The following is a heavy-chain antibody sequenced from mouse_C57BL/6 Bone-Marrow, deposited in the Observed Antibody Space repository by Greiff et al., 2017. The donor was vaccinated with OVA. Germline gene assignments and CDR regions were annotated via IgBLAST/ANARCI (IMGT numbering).Heavy chain of an antibody. D-gene: IGHD2-3*01. CDR2: IYPRSGNT. CDR1: GYTFTSYG. Sequence: QVQLKQSGAELARPGASVKLSCKASGYTFTSYGISWVKQRTGQGLEWIGEIYPRSGNTYYNEKFKGKATLTADKSSSTAYMELRRLTSEDSAVYFCARTFICDGYYAGFAYWGQGTLVTVSA. J-gene: IGHJ3*01. CDR3: ARTFICDGYYAGFAY. V-gene: IGHV1-81*01.